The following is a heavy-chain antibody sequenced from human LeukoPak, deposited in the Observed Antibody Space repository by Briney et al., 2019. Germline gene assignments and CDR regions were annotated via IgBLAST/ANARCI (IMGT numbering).Heavy chain of an antibody. CDR2: ISSSSSYI. CDR1: GFTFSSYS. Sequence: GGPLRLSCAASGFTFSSYSMNWVRQAPGKGLEWVSSISSSSSYIYYADSVKGRFTISRDNAKNSLYLQMNSLRAEDTAVYYCARDTNPTYYYDSSGGDYWGQGTLVTVSS. CDR3: ARDTNPTYYYDSSGGDY. J-gene: IGHJ4*02. D-gene: IGHD3-22*01. V-gene: IGHV3-21*01.